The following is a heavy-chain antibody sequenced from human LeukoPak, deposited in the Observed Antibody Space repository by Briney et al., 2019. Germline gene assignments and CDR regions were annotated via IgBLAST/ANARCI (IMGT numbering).Heavy chain of an antibody. CDR3: ARDRVVGAEKYFDY. Sequence: GGSLRLSCAASGFTFSDYYMSWVRQAPGKGLEWVSYISSSDSTIYYADSVKGRFTISRDNAKNSLYLQMNSLRAEDTAVYYCARDRVVGAEKYFDYWGQGTLVTVSS. J-gene: IGHJ4*02. V-gene: IGHV3-11*04. CDR2: ISSSDSTI. CDR1: GFTFSDYY. D-gene: IGHD1-26*01.